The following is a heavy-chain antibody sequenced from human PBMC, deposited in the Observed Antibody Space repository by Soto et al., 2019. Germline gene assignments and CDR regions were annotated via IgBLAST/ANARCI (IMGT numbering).Heavy chain of an antibody. V-gene: IGHV3-23*01. J-gene: IGHJ4*02. CDR2: ITTRGGRT. D-gene: IGHD3-22*01. CDR1: GFSFSSYA. Sequence: EVQLLESGGGLTQPGGSLRLACAASGFSFSSYAMSWVRQAPSQGLEWVSSITTRGGRTYYADSVRGRFTISRANFANALYLEMHSLRAEDTAIYYCAKEYYYDPSGPYSDLYFDSWGQGTLVTVSS. CDR3: AKEYYYDPSGPYSDLYFDS.